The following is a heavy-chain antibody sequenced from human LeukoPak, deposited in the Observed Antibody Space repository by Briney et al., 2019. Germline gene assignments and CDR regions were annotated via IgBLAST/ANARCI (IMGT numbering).Heavy chain of an antibody. CDR1: GFTFSSYS. Sequence: GGSLRLSCAASGFTFSSYSMNWVRQAPGKGLEWVSSISSSSSYIYYADSVKGRSTISRDNAKNSLYLQMNSLRAEDTAVYYCARVGCSGGSCYVSWFDPWGQGTLVTVPS. V-gene: IGHV3-21*01. D-gene: IGHD2-15*01. CDR3: ARVGCSGGSCYVSWFDP. J-gene: IGHJ5*02. CDR2: ISSSSSYI.